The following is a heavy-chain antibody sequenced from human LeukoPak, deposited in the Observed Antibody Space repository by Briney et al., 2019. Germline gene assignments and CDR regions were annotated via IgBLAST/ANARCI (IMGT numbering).Heavy chain of an antibody. D-gene: IGHD1-26*01. V-gene: IGHV4-39*01. Sequence: AETLSLTCTVSGGSISISNYYWGWIRQPPGRGLEWIGSISYSGTYYNPSLKSRLTISVDTSKNHFSLNLRSVTAADTAVYYCARRTSNPVGAIDYWGQGTLVTVSS. CDR2: ISYSGT. CDR1: GGSISISNYY. J-gene: IGHJ4*02. CDR3: ARRTSNPVGAIDY.